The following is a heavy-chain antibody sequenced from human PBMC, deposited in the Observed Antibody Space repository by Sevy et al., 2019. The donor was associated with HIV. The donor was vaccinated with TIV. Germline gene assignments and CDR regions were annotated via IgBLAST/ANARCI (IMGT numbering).Heavy chain of an antibody. V-gene: IGHV3-30-3*01. D-gene: IGHD5-18*01. Sequence: GGSLRLSCAASAFTFSSYAMHWVRQAPGKGLEWVAVISYDGSNKYYADSVKGRFTISRDNSKNTLDLQMNSLRAEDTAVYYCAKGETGMETGYWGQGTLVTVSS. J-gene: IGHJ4*02. CDR1: AFTFSSYA. CDR3: AKGETGMETGY. CDR2: ISYDGSNK.